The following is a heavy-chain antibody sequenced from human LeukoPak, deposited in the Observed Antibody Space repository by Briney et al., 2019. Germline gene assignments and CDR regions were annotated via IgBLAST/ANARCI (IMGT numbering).Heavy chain of an antibody. D-gene: IGHD3-22*01. CDR2: ISAYNGNT. CDR1: GYTFTSYD. CDR3: ARGAGYYDSSGYWGKFDY. V-gene: IGHV1-18*01. J-gene: IGHJ4*02. Sequence: ASVKVSCKASGYTFTSYDINWVRQAPGQGLEWMGWISAYNGNTNYAQKLQGRVTMTTDTSTSTAYMELRSLRSDDTAVYYCARGAGYYDSSGYWGKFDYWGQGTLVTVSS.